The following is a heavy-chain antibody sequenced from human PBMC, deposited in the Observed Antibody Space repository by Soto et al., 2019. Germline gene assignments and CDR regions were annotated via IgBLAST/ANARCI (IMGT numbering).Heavy chain of an antibody. J-gene: IGHJ4*02. D-gene: IGHD3-9*01. CDR1: GYTFTSYG. CDR3: ARDPTSYYDILTGSLDY. CDR2: ISAYNGNT. Sequence: ASVKVSCKASGYTFTSYGISWVRQAPGQGLEWMGWISAYNGNTNYAQKLQGRVTMTTDTSTSTAYMELRSLRSDDTAVYYCARDPTSYYDILTGSLDYWGQATLVTVSS. V-gene: IGHV1-18*01.